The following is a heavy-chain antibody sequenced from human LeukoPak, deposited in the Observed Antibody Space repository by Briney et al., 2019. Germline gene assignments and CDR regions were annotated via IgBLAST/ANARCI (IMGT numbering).Heavy chain of an antibody. CDR2: ISGSGGST. Sequence: GGSLRRSCAASGFTFSSYAMSWVRQAPGKGLEWVSGISGSGGSTYYADSVKGRFTISRDNSKNTLYLQMNSLRAEDTAVYYCAKGKGTMIVVVIHYWGQGTLVTVSS. CDR1: GFTFSSYA. D-gene: IGHD3-22*01. J-gene: IGHJ4*02. V-gene: IGHV3-23*01. CDR3: AKGKGTMIVVVIHY.